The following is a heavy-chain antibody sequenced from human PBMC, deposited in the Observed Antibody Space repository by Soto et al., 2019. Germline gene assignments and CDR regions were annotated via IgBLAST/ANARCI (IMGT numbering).Heavy chain of an antibody. CDR1: GYTFTSTW. D-gene: IGHD3-22*01. V-gene: IGHV1-3*01. CDR2: INAGNGDA. J-gene: IGHJ4*02. CDR3: AREIPSLYYYDSSGYLSY. Sequence: VASVKVSCKASGYTFTSTWMHWVRQAPGQRLEWMGWINAGNGDATYAEKFQGRVTITRDTSASTAYMELSSLRSEDTAVYYCAREIPSLYYYDSSGYLSYWGQGTLVTVSS.